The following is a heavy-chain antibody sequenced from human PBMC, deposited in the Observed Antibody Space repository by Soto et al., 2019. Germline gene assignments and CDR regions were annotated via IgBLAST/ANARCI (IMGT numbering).Heavy chain of an antibody. CDR3: ARDASSGGMDV. V-gene: IGHV4-59*01. Sequence: QVQLQESGPGLLKTSETLSLTCTVSGGSIINYYWSWVRQSPGKGLEWIAYISYTGTTNYNPSLKSRVTISVDTSKNQFSLSLSSVTAADSAVYYCARDASSGGMDVWGQGTTVTVSS. CDR2: ISYTGTT. CDR1: GGSIINYY. D-gene: IGHD3-10*01. J-gene: IGHJ6*02.